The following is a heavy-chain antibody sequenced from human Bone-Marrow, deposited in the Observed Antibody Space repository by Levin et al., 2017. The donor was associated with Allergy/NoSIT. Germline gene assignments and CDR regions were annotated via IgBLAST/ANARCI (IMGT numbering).Heavy chain of an antibody. CDR3: AKAFGRLGELSSTDYFDY. CDR2: ISWNSGSI. D-gene: IGHD3-16*02. Sequence: QPGGSLRLSCAASGFTFDDYAMHWVRQAPGKGLEWVSGISWNSGSIGYADSVKGRFTISRDNAKNSLYLQMNSLRAEDTALYYCAKAFGRLGELSSTDYFDYWGQGTLVTVSS. J-gene: IGHJ4*02. V-gene: IGHV3-9*01. CDR1: GFTFDDYA.